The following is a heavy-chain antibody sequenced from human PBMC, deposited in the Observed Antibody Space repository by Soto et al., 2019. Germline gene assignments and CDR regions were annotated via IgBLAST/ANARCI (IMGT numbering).Heavy chain of an antibody. CDR3: TKDLGYCSGGSSYRGDYYYGKDV. D-gene: IGHD2-15*01. CDR1: GFTFSNYG. Sequence: PGGSLRLSCAGSGFTFSNYGMHWVRQAPGKGLAWVAVISYDGSIKYYVDSVKGRFTISRDNSKNTLYLQMNSLRAEDTAVYYCTKDLGYCSGGSSYRGDYYYGKDVWGQGTTVTVSS. CDR2: ISYDGSIK. J-gene: IGHJ6*01. V-gene: IGHV3-30*18.